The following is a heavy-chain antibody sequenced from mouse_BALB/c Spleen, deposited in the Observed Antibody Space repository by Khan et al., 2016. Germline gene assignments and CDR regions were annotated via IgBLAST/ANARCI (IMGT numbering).Heavy chain of an antibody. D-gene: IGHD2-3*01. V-gene: IGHV3-2*02. Sequence: EVQLQESGPGLVKPSQSLSLTCTVTGYSITSDYAWNWIRQFPGNKLEWMGYISYSGSTSYNPSLKSRISITRDTSKNQFFLQLNAVTTEDTATYYCARWLLYWSQGTALTVSS. CDR3: ARWLLY. J-gene: IGHJ2*01. CDR2: ISYSGST. CDR1: GYSITSDYA.